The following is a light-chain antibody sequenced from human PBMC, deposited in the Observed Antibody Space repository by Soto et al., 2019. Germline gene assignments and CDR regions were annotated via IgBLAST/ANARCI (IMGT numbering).Light chain of an antibody. V-gene: IGKV3-15*01. CDR2: GAS. Sequence: EIVMTQSPATLSVSPGERATLSCRASQSVSSNLAWYQQKNGQAPRLLIYGASTRATGIPARISGSGSGTEYTLTISSLQSEDFSVYYCQQYYNWPPITFGQGTKLEIK. CDR1: QSVSSN. J-gene: IGKJ2*01. CDR3: QQYYNWPPIT.